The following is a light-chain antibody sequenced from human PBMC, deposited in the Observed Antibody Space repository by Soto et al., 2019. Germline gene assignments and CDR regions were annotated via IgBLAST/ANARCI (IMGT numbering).Light chain of an antibody. CDR3: QQYGTLIT. J-gene: IGKJ5*01. CDR1: QSVSSSY. V-gene: IGKV3-20*01. CDR2: GAS. Sequence: ESVLTQALGTLSLPPGERATLSCRASQSVSSSYLAWYQQKPGQAPRLLIYGASSRATDIPDRFSGSGSGTDFTLTISSLEPEDSAVYYCQQYGTLITFAQGTRLEIK.